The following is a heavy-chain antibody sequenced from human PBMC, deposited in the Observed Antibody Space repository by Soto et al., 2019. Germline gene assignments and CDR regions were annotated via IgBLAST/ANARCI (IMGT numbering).Heavy chain of an antibody. V-gene: IGHV3-30-3*01. CDR2: ISYDGSNK. CDR1: GFTFGSYA. D-gene: IGHD5-18*01. CDR3: ARDGARWVSRGYSYGSRHATGFDP. Sequence: GGSLRLSCAASGFTFGSYAMHWVRQAPGKGLEWVAVISYDGSNKYYADSVKGRFTISRDNSKNTLYLQMNSLRAEDTAVYYCARDGARWVSRGYSYGSRHATGFDPWGQGTLVTVSS. J-gene: IGHJ5*02.